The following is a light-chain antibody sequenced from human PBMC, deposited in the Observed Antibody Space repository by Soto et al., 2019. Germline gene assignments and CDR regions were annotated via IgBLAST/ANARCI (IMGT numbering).Light chain of an antibody. CDR2: AAS. Sequence: DMQMTQSPPSLSASVGETVAITCRASQGISNHLAWYQQKPGKAPKLLIYAASTLQSGVPPRFSGSGSGTDFTLTISSLQPEDVATYYCQKYDRAPWTFGRGTKVEI. J-gene: IGKJ1*01. CDR1: QGISNH. V-gene: IGKV1-27*01. CDR3: QKYDRAPWT.